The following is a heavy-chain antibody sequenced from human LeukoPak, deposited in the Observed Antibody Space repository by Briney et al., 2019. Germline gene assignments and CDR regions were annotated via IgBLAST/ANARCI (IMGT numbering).Heavy chain of an antibody. CDR2: IYYSGST. D-gene: IGHD4-11*01. V-gene: IGHV4-59*12. J-gene: IGHJ4*02. Sequence: PSETLSLSCTVSGGSISSYYRSWIRQPPGKGLEWIGYIYYSGSTNYNPSLKSRVTISVDTSKNHFSLKLSSVTAADTAVYYCAMASGAVTFMGWGQGTLVTVSS. CDR1: GGSISSYY. CDR3: AMASGAVTFMG.